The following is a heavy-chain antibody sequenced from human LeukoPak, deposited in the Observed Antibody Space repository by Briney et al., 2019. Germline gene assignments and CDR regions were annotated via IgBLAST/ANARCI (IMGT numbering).Heavy chain of an antibody. CDR3: ARSRGYFDY. Sequence: SETLSLTCTVSGGSIRSSSYYWGWIRQPPGKGLEWIGTIYYNGATQYNPSLKSRVTISVDTSKNQFSLKLSSVTAADTALYYCARSRGYFDYWGQGTLVTVSS. CDR2: IYYNGAT. D-gene: IGHD6-13*01. CDR1: GGSIRSSSYY. J-gene: IGHJ4*02. V-gene: IGHV4-39*07.